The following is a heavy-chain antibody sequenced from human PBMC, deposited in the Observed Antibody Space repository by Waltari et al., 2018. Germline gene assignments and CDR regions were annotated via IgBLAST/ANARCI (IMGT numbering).Heavy chain of an antibody. D-gene: IGHD6-19*01. CDR3: TRVEQWLTPFDD. J-gene: IGHJ4*02. V-gene: IGHV3-73*01. CDR1: GSTCSGSV. CDR2: IKSKANIEAT. Sequence: EVQLVESGGGLVQPGGSLQLSWAPSGSTCSGSVRTWVHQDSGKGLEWVGHIKSKANIEATAYAASVKGSFTISRDDSKNTAYLQMNSLKTEDTAVYYCTRVEQWLTPFDDWGQGTLVTVSS.